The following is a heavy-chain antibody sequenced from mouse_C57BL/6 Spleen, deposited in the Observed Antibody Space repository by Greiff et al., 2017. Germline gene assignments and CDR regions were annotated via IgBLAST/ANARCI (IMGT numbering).Heavy chain of an antibody. V-gene: IGHV1-55*01. J-gene: IGHJ3*01. CDR1: GYTFTSYW. D-gene: IGHD2-5*01. Sequence: QVQLQQPGAELVKPGASVKMSCKASGYTFTSYWITWVKQRPGQGLEWIGDIYPGSGSTNYNEKFKSKATLTVDTSSSTAYMQLSSLTSEDSAVYYCARGRLSYDSNYEFAYWGQGTLVTVSA. CDR2: IYPGSGST. CDR3: ARGRLSYDSNYEFAY.